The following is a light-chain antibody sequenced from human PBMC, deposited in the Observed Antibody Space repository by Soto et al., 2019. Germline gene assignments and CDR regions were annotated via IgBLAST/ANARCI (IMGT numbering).Light chain of an antibody. V-gene: IGKV3-15*01. Sequence: EIVMTQSPATLSLSPGERATLSCRASQSVGDYLAWYQQRPGRAPRLLIYGASSRATGIPVRFSGSGSGTEFTLTISSLQSEDFAVYYCQQYYTWPLTFGQGTRLEIK. CDR2: GAS. CDR3: QQYYTWPLT. J-gene: IGKJ5*01. CDR1: QSVGDY.